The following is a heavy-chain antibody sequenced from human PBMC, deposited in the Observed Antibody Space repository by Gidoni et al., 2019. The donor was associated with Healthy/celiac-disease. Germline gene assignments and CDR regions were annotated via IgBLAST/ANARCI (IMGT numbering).Heavy chain of an antibody. CDR1: GGSISSSSYY. J-gene: IGHJ3*02. CDR2: IYYSGST. Sequence: QLQLQESGPGLVKPSETLSLTCTVSGGSISSSSYYWGWIRQPPGKGLEWIGSIYYSGSTYYNPSLKSRVTISVDTSKNQFSLKLSSVTAADTAVYYCARHPRARLDAFDIWGQGTMVTVSS. V-gene: IGHV4-39*01. CDR3: ARHPRARLDAFDI.